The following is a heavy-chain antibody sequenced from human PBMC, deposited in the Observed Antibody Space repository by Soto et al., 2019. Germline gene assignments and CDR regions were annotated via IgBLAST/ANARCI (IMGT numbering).Heavy chain of an antibody. CDR3: ARLDMVRPYYYYGMDV. CDR2: IYYSGST. V-gene: IGHV4-59*01. J-gene: IGHJ6*02. D-gene: IGHD3-10*01. Sequence: SETLSLTYTVSGASISSYYWSWIRQPPGKGLEWIGYIYYSGSTNYNPSLKSRVTISVDTSKNQFSLKLSSVTAADTAVYYCARLDMVRPYYYYGMDVWGQGTTVTVSS. CDR1: GASISSYY.